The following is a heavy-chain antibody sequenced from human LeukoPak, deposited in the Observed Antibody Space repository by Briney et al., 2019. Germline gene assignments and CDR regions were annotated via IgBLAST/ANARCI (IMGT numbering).Heavy chain of an antibody. J-gene: IGHJ4*02. CDR3: ATAPSYDRYYFDY. D-gene: IGHD3-22*01. CDR2: INHSGST. Sequence: SETLSLTCAVYGGSFSGYYWSWIRQPPGKGLEWIGEINHSGSTNYNPSLKSRVTISVDTSKNQFSPKLSSVTAADTAVYYCATAPSYDRYYFDYWGQGTLVTVSS. CDR1: GGSFSGYY. V-gene: IGHV4-34*01.